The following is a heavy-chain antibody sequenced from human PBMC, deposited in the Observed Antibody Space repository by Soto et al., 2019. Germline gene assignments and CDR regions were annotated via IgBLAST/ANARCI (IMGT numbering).Heavy chain of an antibody. Sequence: GGSLRLSCAASGFTFSSYAMSWVRQAPGKGLEWVSAISGSGGSTYYADSVKGRFTISRDNSKNTLYLQMNSLRAEDTAVYYCAKVSGNSVGYSGYDYFYYYGMDVWGQGTTVTVSS. CDR1: GFTFSSYA. CDR2: ISGSGGST. CDR3: AKVSGNSVGYSGYDYFYYYGMDV. J-gene: IGHJ6*02. D-gene: IGHD5-12*01. V-gene: IGHV3-23*01.